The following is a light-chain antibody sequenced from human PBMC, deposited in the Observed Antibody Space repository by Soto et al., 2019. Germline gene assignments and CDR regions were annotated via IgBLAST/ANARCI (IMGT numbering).Light chain of an antibody. J-gene: IGLJ1*01. V-gene: IGLV2-11*01. CDR1: SSDVGGYNY. CDR3: CSYAGSYTDV. CDR2: DVS. Sequence: QSVLTQPRSVSGSPGQSVTSSCTGASSDVGGYNYVSWYQQHPGKAPKLMIYDVSKRPSGVPDRYSGSKSGNTASLTISGLQAEDEADYYCCSYAGSYTDVFGTGTKDTVL.